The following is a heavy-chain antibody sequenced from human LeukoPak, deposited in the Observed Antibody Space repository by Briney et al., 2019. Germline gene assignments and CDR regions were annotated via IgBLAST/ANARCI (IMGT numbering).Heavy chain of an antibody. CDR2: IYHGGST. V-gene: IGHV4-4*02. CDR1: GDSISSSNW. J-gene: IGHJ6*02. CDR3: AIRRTSYYGTDV. Sequence: PSGTLSLTCAVSGDSISSSNWWSWVRQPPGKGLEWIGEIYHGGSTNYNPSLKIRVTISVDKSNNQFSLKLTSVTAADTAVYYCAIRRTSYYGTDVWGQGTTVTVSS.